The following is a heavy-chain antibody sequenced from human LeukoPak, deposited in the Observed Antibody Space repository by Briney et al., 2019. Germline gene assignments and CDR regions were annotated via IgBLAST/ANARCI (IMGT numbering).Heavy chain of an antibody. J-gene: IGHJ4*02. CDR1: GFTFSSYW. V-gene: IGHV3-53*01. CDR2: IYSGGST. CDR3: ARDKNPGIAAD. Sequence: PGGSLRLSCAASGFTFSSYWMHWVRQAPGKGLEWVSVIYSGGSTNYADSVKGRFTISRDNSKNTLYLQMNSLRAEDTAVYYCARDKNPGIAADWGQGTLVTVSS. D-gene: IGHD6-13*01.